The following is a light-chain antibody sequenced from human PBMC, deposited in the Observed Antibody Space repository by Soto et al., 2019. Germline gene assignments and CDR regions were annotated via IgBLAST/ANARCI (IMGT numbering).Light chain of an antibody. CDR3: SSYTSSSTLFYV. Sequence: TSSDVGGYNYVSWYQQHPGKAPKLLIYDVSDRPSGVSDRFSGSKSGITASLTISGLQAEDEADYYCSSYTSSSTLFYVFGAGTKVTVL. CDR1: SSDVGGYNY. V-gene: IGLV2-14*04. J-gene: IGLJ1*01. CDR2: DVS.